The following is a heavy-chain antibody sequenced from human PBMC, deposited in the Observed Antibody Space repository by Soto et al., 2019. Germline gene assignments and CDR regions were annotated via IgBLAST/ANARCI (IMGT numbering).Heavy chain of an antibody. V-gene: IGHV1-8*01. J-gene: IGHJ5*02. CDR1: GYTFTSHD. CDR2: MNPNSGHT. CDR3: ASDMSTT. Sequence: QVPLVQSGAEVKKPGASVKVSCKASGYTFTSHDINWTRQATGQGLEWMGWMNPNSGHTNYAQKFQGRVTMTRDTSISTAYMELTSLRSEDTAVYYCASDMSTTWGQGTLVTVSS. D-gene: IGHD2-2*01.